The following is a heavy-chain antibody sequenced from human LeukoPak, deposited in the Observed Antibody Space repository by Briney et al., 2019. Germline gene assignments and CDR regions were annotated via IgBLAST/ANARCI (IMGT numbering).Heavy chain of an antibody. CDR2: ISSSGSTI. Sequence: GGSLRLSCAASGFTFSSYEMNWVRQAPGKGLEWVSYISSSGSTIYYADSVKGRFTISRGNAKNSLYLQMNSLRAEDTAVYYCARCDLRGYSYGPDTVLDYWGQGTLVTVSS. V-gene: IGHV3-48*03. D-gene: IGHD5-18*01. CDR1: GFTFSSYE. CDR3: ARCDLRGYSYGPDTVLDY. J-gene: IGHJ4*02.